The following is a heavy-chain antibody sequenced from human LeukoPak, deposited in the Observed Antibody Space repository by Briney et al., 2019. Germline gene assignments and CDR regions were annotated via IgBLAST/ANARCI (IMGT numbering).Heavy chain of an antibody. J-gene: IGHJ4*02. CDR1: GGSISSSSYY. Sequence: SETLSLTCTVSGGSISSSSYYWGWIRQPPGKWLEWIGSIYYSGSTYYNPSLKSRVTISVDTSKNQFSLKLSSVTAADTAVYYCARLQAGPYFDYWGQGTLVTVSS. CDR3: ARLQAGPYFDY. V-gene: IGHV4-39*01. D-gene: IGHD6-19*01. CDR2: IYYSGST.